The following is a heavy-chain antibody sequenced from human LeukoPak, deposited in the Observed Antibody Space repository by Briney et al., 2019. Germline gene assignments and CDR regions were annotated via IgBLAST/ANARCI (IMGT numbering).Heavy chain of an antibody. Sequence: SPSETLSLTCTVSGGSISSYYWSWIRQPPGKGLEWIGYIYHSGYTYYNSSLKSRVTISVDRSKNQFSLTLSSVTAADTAVYFCARVPWVDYCFDYWGQGTLVTVSS. CDR1: GGSISSYY. V-gene: IGHV4-59*12. CDR3: ARVPWVDYCFDY. D-gene: IGHD1-26*01. J-gene: IGHJ4*02. CDR2: IYHSGYT.